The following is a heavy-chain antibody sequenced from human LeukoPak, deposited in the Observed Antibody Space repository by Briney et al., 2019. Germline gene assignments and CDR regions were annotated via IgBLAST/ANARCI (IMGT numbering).Heavy chain of an antibody. D-gene: IGHD1-26*01. CDR1: GFTFSSYT. Sequence: KPGGSLRHSCAASGFTFSSYTMSWVRQAPGKGLELVSSISGSGSYIYYADSVKGQFTVSRDNARNSLYLQMNSLRAEDTAVYYCASRVGATGGSYFDYWGQGTLVTVSS. V-gene: IGHV3-21*04. CDR2: ISGSGSYI. J-gene: IGHJ4*02. CDR3: ASRVGATGGSYFDY.